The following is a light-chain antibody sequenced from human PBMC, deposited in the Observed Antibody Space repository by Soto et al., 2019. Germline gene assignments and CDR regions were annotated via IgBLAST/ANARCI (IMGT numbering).Light chain of an antibody. J-gene: IGKJ4*01. V-gene: IGKV3D-15*01. CDR3: QQYNNWPLT. CDR2: GAS. Sequence: IVLTQSPATLSLSPGERATLSCRASQSVRSSLAWYQQKPGQAPRLVIYGASSRATGIPDRFSGSGSGTEFTLTISSLQSEDFAVYSCQQYNNWPLTFGGGTKVDIK. CDR1: QSVRSS.